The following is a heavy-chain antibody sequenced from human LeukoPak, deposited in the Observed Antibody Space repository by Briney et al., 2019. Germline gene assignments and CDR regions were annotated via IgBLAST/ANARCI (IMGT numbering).Heavy chain of an antibody. J-gene: IGHJ4*02. CDR3: AHRTDLYSSSWYWGY. CDR1: GFSLKTSTMC. CDR2: IYWDDDK. Sequence: SGPTLVNPTQTLTLTCTFSGFSLKTSTMCVSWIRQPPGKALEWLALIYWDDDKRYSPSLKSRLTITKDTSKNQVVLTMTNMDPVDTATYYCAHRTDLYSSSWYWGYWGQGTLVTVSS. D-gene: IGHD6-13*01. V-gene: IGHV2-5*08.